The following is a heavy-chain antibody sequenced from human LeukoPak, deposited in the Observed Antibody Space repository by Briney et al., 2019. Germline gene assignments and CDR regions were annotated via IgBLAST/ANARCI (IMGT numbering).Heavy chain of an antibody. D-gene: IGHD6-19*01. CDR2: IYYSGST. V-gene: IGHV4-59*08. CDR1: GGSISNYY. CDR3: ARRGNSGWNYFDY. J-gene: IGHJ4*02. Sequence: SETLSLTCTVSGGSISNYYWSWIRQPPGKGLEWIGYIYYSGSTNYNPSLKSRVTISVDTSKNQFSLKLSSVTAADTAVYYCARRGNSGWNYFDYWGQGTLVTVSS.